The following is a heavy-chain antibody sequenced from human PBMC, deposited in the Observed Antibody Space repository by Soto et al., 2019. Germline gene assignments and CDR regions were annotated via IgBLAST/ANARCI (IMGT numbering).Heavy chain of an antibody. CDR3: ARARIVVVPWFDP. J-gene: IGHJ5*02. D-gene: IGHD2-21*01. CDR2: IYYSGST. CDR1: GGSISSYY. Sequence: PSETLSLTCTVSGGSISSYYWSWIRQPPGKGLEWIGYIYYSGSTNYNPSLKSRVTISVDTSKNQFSLKLSSVTAADTAVYYCARARIVVVPWFDPSGQGTLVTV. V-gene: IGHV4-59*01.